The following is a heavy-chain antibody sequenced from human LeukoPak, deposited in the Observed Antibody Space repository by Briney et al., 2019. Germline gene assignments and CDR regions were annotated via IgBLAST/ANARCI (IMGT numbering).Heavy chain of an antibody. J-gene: IGHJ3*02. CDR1: GGSISRYY. CDR2: IYTSGST. V-gene: IGHV4-4*07. CDR3: ATSAYCGGDCYLTEGFDI. D-gene: IGHD2-21*01. Sequence: SETLSLTCTVSGGSISRYYWRWIRQPAGKGLEWIGRIYTSGSTKYNPSLKSRATMSVDTSKNQFSLKLSSVTAADTAVYYCATSAYCGGDCYLTEGFDIWGQGTMVTVSS.